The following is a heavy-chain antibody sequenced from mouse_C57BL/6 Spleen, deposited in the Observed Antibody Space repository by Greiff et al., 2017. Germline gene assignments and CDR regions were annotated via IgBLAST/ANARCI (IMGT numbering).Heavy chain of an antibody. CDR2: ISDGGSST. V-gene: IGHV5-4*01. D-gene: IGHD3-3*01. Sequence: EVQLQESGGGLVKPGGSLKLSCAASGFTFSSYAMSWVRQTPEKRLEWVATISDGGSSTYYPDNVKGRFTISRDNAKNNLYLQMSHLKSEDTAMYYCARGRDPYYYAMDYWGQGTSVTVSS. J-gene: IGHJ4*01. CDR3: ARGRDPYYYAMDY. CDR1: GFTFSSYA.